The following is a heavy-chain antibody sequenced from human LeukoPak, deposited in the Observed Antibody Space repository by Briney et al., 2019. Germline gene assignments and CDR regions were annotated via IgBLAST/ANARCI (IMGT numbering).Heavy chain of an antibody. CDR2: IYPGDSDT. J-gene: IGHJ6*02. Sequence: GESLKISCKGSGYSFTSYWIGWVRQMPGKGLEWMGIIYPGDSDTRYSPSFQGQVTISADKSISTAYLQWSSLKASDTAMYYCARFSPYDDFWSGYYSNGYYYGMDVWGQGTTVTASS. D-gene: IGHD3-3*01. CDR1: GYSFTSYW. CDR3: ARFSPYDDFWSGYYSNGYYYGMDV. V-gene: IGHV5-51*01.